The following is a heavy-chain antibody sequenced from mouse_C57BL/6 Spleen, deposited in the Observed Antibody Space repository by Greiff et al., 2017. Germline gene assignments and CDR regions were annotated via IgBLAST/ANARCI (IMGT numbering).Heavy chain of an antibody. CDR1: GYTFTSYW. CDR2: IYPGNSDT. CDR3: TRRMDSSGPYYFDY. J-gene: IGHJ2*01. D-gene: IGHD3-2*02. Sequence: VQLKQSGTVLARPGASVKMSCKTSGYTFTSYWMHWVKQRPGQGLEWIGAIYPGNSDTSYNQKFTGKAKLTAVTSASTAYMKLSSLTNEDSAVYYCTRRMDSSGPYYFDYWGQGTTLTVSS. V-gene: IGHV1-5*01.